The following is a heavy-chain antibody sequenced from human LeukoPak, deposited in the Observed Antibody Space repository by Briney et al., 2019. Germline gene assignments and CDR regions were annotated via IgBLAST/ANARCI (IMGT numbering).Heavy chain of an antibody. CDR2: INPSGGST. V-gene: IGHV1-46*01. CDR3: ARAAISGSYYGTFDY. D-gene: IGHD1-26*01. CDR1: GKSVTNHY. J-gene: IGHJ4*02. Sequence: ASVKVSCKASGKSVTNHYMHWVRQAPGQGLEWIGIINPSGGSTSYAQKFQGRLTMTRDTSTSTVYMELSSLRSEDTAVYYCARAAISGSYYGTFDYWGQGTLVTVSS.